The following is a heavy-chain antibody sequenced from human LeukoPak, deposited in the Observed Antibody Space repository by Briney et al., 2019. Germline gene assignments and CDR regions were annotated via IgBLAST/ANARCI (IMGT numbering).Heavy chain of an antibody. CDR3: ARDVVPGYYYGSGSYLLDY. CDR1: GYTFSSYG. D-gene: IGHD3-10*01. Sequence: GASVKVSCKVSGYTFSSYGISWVRQAPGQGLEWMGWISAYNGNTNYAQQLQGRVTMTTDTSTSTAYMELRSLRSDDTAVFYCARDVVPGYYYGSGSYLLDYWGQGTLVTVSS. J-gene: IGHJ4*02. CDR2: ISAYNGNT. V-gene: IGHV1-18*01.